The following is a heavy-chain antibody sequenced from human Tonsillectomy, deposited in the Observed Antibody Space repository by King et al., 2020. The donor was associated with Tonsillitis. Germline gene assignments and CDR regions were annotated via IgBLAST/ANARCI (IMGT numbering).Heavy chain of an antibody. CDR1: GGSISSSNW. CDR3: ARRRWNAFDL. V-gene: IGHV4-4*02. CDR2: IYHSGST. D-gene: IGHD5-24*01. Sequence: QLQESGPGLVKPSGTLSLTCAVSGGSISSSNWWRWFRQPPGKGLEWIGEIYHSGSTNYNPSPKSRVTMSVDKSKNQFSLKLSSVTAADTAVYYCARRRWNAFDLWGQGTRVTVSS. J-gene: IGHJ3*01.